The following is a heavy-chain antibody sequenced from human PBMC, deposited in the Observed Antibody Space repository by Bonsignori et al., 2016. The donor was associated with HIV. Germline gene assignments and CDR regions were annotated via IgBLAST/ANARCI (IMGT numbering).Heavy chain of an antibody. CDR3: AFLVPRRGWYFDL. CDR2: IYLGDSDT. D-gene: IGHD3-10*01. CDR1: GYNVTNYW. J-gene: IGHJ2*01. V-gene: IGHV5-51*06. Sequence: EVQLVQSGAEVKKPGESLKIFCQDSGYNVTNYWIAWVRQMPGKGLEWMGVIYLGDSDTRYSPSFQGQITISVDKSRRTAYLHWSNLRASDSAMYFCAFLVPRRGWYFDLWGRGTLVTVSS.